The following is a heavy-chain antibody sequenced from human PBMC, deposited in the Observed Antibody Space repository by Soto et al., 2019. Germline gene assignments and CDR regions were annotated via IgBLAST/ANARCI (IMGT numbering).Heavy chain of an antibody. J-gene: IGHJ4*02. CDR2: ISSTTNYI. CDR1: GFTFTRYS. Sequence: GGSLRLSCAASGFTFTRYSMNWVRQAPGKGLEWVSSISSTTNYIYYGGSTKGRFTISRDNAKNSLYLEMNSLRAEDTAVYYCARESEDLTSNFDYWGQGTLVTVSS. CDR3: ARESEDLTSNFDY. V-gene: IGHV3-21*06.